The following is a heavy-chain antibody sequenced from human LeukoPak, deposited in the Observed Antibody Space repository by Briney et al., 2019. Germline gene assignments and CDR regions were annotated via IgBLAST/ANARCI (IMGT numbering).Heavy chain of an antibody. Sequence: ASVKVSCKASGYTFTSYGISWVRQAPGQGLEWMGWISAYNGNTNYAQKLQGRVTMTTDTSTSTAYMELRSLRSDDTAVYYCARGALYCSSTSCPLGFDPWGQGTLVTVSP. D-gene: IGHD2-2*01. CDR2: ISAYNGNT. V-gene: IGHV1-18*04. J-gene: IGHJ5*02. CDR3: ARGALYCSSTSCPLGFDP. CDR1: GYTFTSYG.